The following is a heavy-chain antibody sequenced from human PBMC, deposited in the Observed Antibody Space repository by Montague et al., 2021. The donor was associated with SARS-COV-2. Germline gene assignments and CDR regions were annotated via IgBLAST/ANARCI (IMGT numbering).Heavy chain of an antibody. CDR1: GGSISSSSSY. D-gene: IGHD3-10*01. V-gene: IGHV4-39*01. J-gene: IGHJ5*02. CDR3: ARLVWFGELSSENWFDP. Sequence: SETLSLTCTVSGGSISSSSSYWGWIRQPPGKRLEWIGSIYYSGSTYYXSSLKSRVTISVDTSKNQFSLKLNSVTAADTAVYYCARLVWFGELSSENWFDPWGQGTLVTVSS. CDR2: IYYSGST.